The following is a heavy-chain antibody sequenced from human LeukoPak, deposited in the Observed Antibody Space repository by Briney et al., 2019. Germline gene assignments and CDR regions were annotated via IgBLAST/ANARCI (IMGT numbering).Heavy chain of an antibody. D-gene: IGHD5-24*01. CDR1: GFTFSSYG. Sequence: GGSLRLSCAASGFTFSSYGMHWVRQAPGKGLEWVSVIYSGGSTYYADSVKGRFTISRDNSKNTLYLQMNSLRAEDTAVYYCARSRDGYNGYFDYWGQGTLVTVSS. J-gene: IGHJ4*02. V-gene: IGHV3-NL1*01. CDR2: IYSGGST. CDR3: ARSRDGYNGYFDY.